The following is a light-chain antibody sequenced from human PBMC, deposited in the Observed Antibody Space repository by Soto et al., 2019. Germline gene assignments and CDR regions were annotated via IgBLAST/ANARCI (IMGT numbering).Light chain of an antibody. CDR2: ATS. CDR1: QSVSSRD. V-gene: IGKV3-20*01. Sequence: EIVLTQSPGTLSLSPGERATLSCRASQSVSSRDLAWYQQKPGQAPRLLIYATSSRAAGIPDRFSGSGSGTDFTLTISRLEPEDFAVYYCQQYYSTPVFGQGTKVEIK. J-gene: IGKJ1*01. CDR3: QQYYSTPV.